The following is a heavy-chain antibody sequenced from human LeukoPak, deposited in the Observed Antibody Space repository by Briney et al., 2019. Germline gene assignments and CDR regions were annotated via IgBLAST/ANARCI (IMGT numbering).Heavy chain of an antibody. CDR2: IKQDGSEK. CDR3: ARDASGYALYFEY. V-gene: IGHV3-7*01. CDR1: GFTFSSYW. D-gene: IGHD5-12*01. J-gene: IGHJ4*02. Sequence: PGGSLRLSCAASGFTFSSYWMSWVRQAPGKGLEWVANIKQDGSEKYQVDSVKGRFTISRDNAKNSLYLQMNSLRAEDTAVYYCARDASGYALYFEYWGQGTLVTVSS.